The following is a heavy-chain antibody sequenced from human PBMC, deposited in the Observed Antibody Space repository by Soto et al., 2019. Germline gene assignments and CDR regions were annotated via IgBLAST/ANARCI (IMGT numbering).Heavy chain of an antibody. CDR1: GVSISSGGYY. Sequence: PSETLSLTCSVSGVSISSGGYYWNWIRQHPEKGLEWIGYIYYSVNTYYSPSLKSRVTISIETSKNQFSLKLSSVTAADTGVYYCARDLQRYCSSTSCSYYGMDVWGQGTTVT. V-gene: IGHV4-31*03. D-gene: IGHD2-2*01. J-gene: IGHJ6*02. CDR3: ARDLQRYCSSTSCSYYGMDV. CDR2: IYYSVNT.